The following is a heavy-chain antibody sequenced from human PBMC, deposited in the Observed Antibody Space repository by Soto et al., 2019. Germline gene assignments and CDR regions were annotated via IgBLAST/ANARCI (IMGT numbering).Heavy chain of an antibody. V-gene: IGHV4-59*01. CDR3: ASISRSDYVSFDY. D-gene: IGHD6-6*01. CDR1: GGSISSYY. J-gene: IGHJ4*02. Sequence: SETLSLTCTVSGGSISSYYWSWIRQAPGKGLEWIGYIYHSGNTNYNPSPKSRVTISVDTSKNQFSLKLSSVTAADTAVYYCASISRSDYVSFDYWGQGTLVTVSS. CDR2: IYHSGNT.